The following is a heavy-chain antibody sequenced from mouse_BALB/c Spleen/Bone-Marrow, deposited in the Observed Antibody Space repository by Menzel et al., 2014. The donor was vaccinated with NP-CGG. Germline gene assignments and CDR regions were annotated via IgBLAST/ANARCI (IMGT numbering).Heavy chain of an antibody. J-gene: IGHJ4*01. D-gene: IGHD2-4*01. V-gene: IGHV3-2*02. Sequence: DVKLQESGPGLVKPSQSLSLTCTVTGYSITSDYAWNWIRQSPGNKLEWMGYITYSDNTNYNPSLKSRISITRDASKNQFFLQLNSVTTEDTATYYCARSTMRGAMDYWGQGTSVTVSS. CDR1: GYSITSDYA. CDR2: ITYSDNT. CDR3: ARSTMRGAMDY.